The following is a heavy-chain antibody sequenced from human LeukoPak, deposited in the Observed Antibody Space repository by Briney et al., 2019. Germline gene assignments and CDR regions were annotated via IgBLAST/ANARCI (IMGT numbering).Heavy chain of an antibody. J-gene: IGHJ4*02. CDR1: GFTFSSYG. CDR3: ARGGWGFDY. V-gene: IGHV3-33*01. Sequence: GGSLRLSCAASGFTFSSYGMHWVRQAPGKGPEWVAVIWYDGSNKYYADSVKGRFTISRDNSKNTLYLQMNSLRAEDTAVYYCARGGWGFDYWGQGTLVTVSS. CDR2: IWYDGSNK. D-gene: IGHD6-19*01.